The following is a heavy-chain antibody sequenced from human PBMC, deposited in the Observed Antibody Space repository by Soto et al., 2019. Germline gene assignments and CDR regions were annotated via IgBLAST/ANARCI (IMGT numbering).Heavy chain of an antibody. Sequence: GASVKVSCKASGYTFTSYGISWVRQAPGQGLEWMGWISAYNGNTNYAQKLQGRVTMTTDTSTSTAYMELRSLRSDDTAVYYCARDARNDSSGYYYGADYWGQGTLVTVSS. CDR1: GYTFTSYG. J-gene: IGHJ4*02. CDR3: ARDARNDSSGYYYGADY. CDR2: ISAYNGNT. D-gene: IGHD3-22*01. V-gene: IGHV1-18*01.